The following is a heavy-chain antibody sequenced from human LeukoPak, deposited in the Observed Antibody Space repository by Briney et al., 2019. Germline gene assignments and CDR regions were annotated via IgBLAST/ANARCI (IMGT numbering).Heavy chain of an antibody. CDR3: ARPSSSWYRGAFDI. CDR1: GGSISSYY. J-gene: IGHJ3*02. D-gene: IGHD6-13*01. V-gene: IGHV4-59*08. CDR2: IYYSGST. Sequence: SETLSLTCTVSGGSISSYYWSWIRQPPGEGREWIGYIYYSGSTNYNPSLKSRVTISVDTSKNQFSLKLSSVTAADTAVYYCARPSSSWYRGAFDIWGQGTMVTVSS.